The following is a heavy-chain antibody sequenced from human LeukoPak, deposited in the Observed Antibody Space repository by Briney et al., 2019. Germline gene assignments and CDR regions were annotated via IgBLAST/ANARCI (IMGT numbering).Heavy chain of an antibody. CDR1: GFTFSNFA. CDR2: ISGSGGST. V-gene: IGHV3-23*01. D-gene: IGHD6-19*01. J-gene: IGHJ4*02. Sequence: GGSLRLSCAASGFTFSNFAMNWVRQAPGKGLEWVSTISGSGGSTYYADSVKGRFTISRDNSKNTLYLQMNSLRAEDTAVYYCAKMVHTEQWLVPFDYWGQGTLVTVSS. CDR3: AKMVHTEQWLVPFDY.